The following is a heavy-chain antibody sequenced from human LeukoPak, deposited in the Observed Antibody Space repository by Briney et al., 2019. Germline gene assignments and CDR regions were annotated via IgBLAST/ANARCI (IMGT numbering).Heavy chain of an antibody. CDR1: GFTFNNYY. Sequence: GGSLRLSCAASGFTFNNYYMSWVRQAPGKGLEWVAYISTSATVIKYADSVTGRFTISRDNTKNSLYLQMDSLRAEDTAVYYCVREASSLRPFFYMDVWGEGTTVTVSS. CDR3: VREASSLRPFFYMDV. J-gene: IGHJ6*03. CDR2: ISTSATVI. V-gene: IGHV3-11*01. D-gene: IGHD5/OR15-5a*01.